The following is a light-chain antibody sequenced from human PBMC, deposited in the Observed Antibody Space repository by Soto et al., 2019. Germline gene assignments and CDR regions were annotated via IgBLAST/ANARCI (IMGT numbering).Light chain of an antibody. CDR3: QSHATRRSDSRI. J-gene: IGLJ2*01. CDR1: SSNIGAGHD. CDR2: ANT. V-gene: IGLV1-40*01. Sequence: QSVLTQPPSVSGAPGQRVTISCTGSSSNIGAGHDVHWYQQLPGTAPKLLIYANTNRASGVPDRVSGSKSGTSASLAITGLQAEDEADYYCQSHATRRSDSRIFGGGTKVTVL.